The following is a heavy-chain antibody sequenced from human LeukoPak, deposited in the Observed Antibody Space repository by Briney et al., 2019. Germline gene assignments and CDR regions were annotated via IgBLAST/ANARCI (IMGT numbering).Heavy chain of an antibody. D-gene: IGHD5-12*01. CDR1: GYTFTGYY. Sequence: ASVKVSCEASGYTFTGYYMQWVRQGPGQGLEWMGWINPNSGSTNYAQKFQGRVTMTRDTSISTAYMELSRLRSDDTAVYYCARSSGYDQFDYWGQGTLVTVSS. V-gene: IGHV1-2*02. J-gene: IGHJ4*02. CDR2: INPNSGST. CDR3: ARSSGYDQFDY.